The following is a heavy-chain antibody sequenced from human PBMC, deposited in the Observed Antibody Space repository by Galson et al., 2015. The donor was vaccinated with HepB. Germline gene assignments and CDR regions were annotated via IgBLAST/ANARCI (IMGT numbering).Heavy chain of an antibody. J-gene: IGHJ3*02. Sequence: QSGAEVKKPGESLRISCKGSGYSFTSYWIGWVRQMPGKGLEWMGIVYPGDSDTRYSPSFQGQVTVSADKSITTAYLQWSSLKASDTAIYYCARRYSSGFRDAFDMWRPGTMVTVSS. V-gene: IGHV5-51*01. CDR1: GYSFTSYW. CDR2: VYPGDSDT. CDR3: ARRYSSGFRDAFDM. D-gene: IGHD6-19*01.